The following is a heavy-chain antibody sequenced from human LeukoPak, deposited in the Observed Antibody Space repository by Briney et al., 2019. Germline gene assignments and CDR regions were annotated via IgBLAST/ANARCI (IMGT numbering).Heavy chain of an antibody. CDR1: GFTLSSYA. J-gene: IGHJ6*02. D-gene: IGHD3-22*01. CDR3: ARVGDSSGYYGYYYYYYGMDV. V-gene: IGHV3-23*01. Sequence: GGSLRLSCAASGFTLSSYAMSWVRQAPGKGLEWVSAISSSGGDTYYADSVKGRFTMSRDMAKNTLYLQMNSLRAEDTAVYYCARVGDSSGYYGYYYYYYGMDVWGQGTTVTVSS. CDR2: ISSSGGDT.